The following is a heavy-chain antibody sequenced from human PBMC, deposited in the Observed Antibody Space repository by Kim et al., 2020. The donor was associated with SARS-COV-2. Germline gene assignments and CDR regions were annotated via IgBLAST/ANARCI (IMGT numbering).Heavy chain of an antibody. D-gene: IGHD4-4*01. CDR3: ARGFHTVYYYYGMDV. J-gene: IGHJ6*02. V-gene: IGHV3-30*07. Sequence: DSVKGRFTTSRDNSKNTLYLQMNSLRAEDTAVYYCARGFHTVYYYYGMDVWGQGTTVTVSS.